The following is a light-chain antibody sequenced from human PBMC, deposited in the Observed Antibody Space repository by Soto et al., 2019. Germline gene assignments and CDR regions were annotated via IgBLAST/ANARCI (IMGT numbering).Light chain of an antibody. CDR1: QSLVHSDGIAY. Sequence: DVVMTQSPLSLPVTLGQPASISCRSNQSLVHSDGIAYFSWFQQRPGRSPRRLIYKVSNRDSGVPARFSGSGSGTDFALKISRVEAEDVGVYYCMQTAHWPYTFGRGTKVDIK. CDR3: MQTAHWPYT. J-gene: IGKJ2*01. CDR2: KVS. V-gene: IGKV2-30*02.